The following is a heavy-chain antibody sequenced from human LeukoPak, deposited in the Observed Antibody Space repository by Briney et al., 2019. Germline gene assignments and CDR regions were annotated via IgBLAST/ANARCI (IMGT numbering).Heavy chain of an antibody. Sequence: GGSLRLSCAASGFTFSSYGMSWVRQAPGKGLEWVGFIRSKAYGGTTEYAASVKGRFTISRDDSKSIAYLQMNSLKTEDTAVYYCTRVRGAAGTAALDYWGQGTLVTVSS. CDR2: IRSKAYGGTT. J-gene: IGHJ4*02. V-gene: IGHV3-49*04. CDR3: TRVRGAAGTAALDY. CDR1: GFTFSSYG. D-gene: IGHD6-13*01.